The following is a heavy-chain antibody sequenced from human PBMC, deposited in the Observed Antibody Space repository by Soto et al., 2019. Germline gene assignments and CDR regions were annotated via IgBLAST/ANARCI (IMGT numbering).Heavy chain of an antibody. J-gene: IGHJ4*02. CDR1: GGSITSSSYY. Sequence: QLQLQESGPGLVKPSETLSLNCTVFGGSITSSSYYWGWIRQPPGKGLEWIGSIYYSRKTYYSPSLKSRVTISLDTSNHPFSRKLSSVTAADTAVYYCARLQGTEVEYWGQGTLVTVSS. V-gene: IGHV4-39*01. CDR2: IYYSRKT. CDR3: ARLQGTEVEY.